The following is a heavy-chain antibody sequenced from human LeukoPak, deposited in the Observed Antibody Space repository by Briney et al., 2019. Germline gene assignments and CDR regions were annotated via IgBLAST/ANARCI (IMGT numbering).Heavy chain of an antibody. CDR3: ARTALFGGRLTTPGLDY. D-gene: IGHD3-16*01. V-gene: IGHV3-30*02. CDR1: GFTFSSYG. CDR2: IRYDGSNK. Sequence: GGSLRLSCAASGFTFSSYGMHWVRQAPGKGLEWVAFIRYDGSNKYYADSLKGRFTISRDNAKNSLYLQMNSLRAEDTAVYYCARTALFGGRLTTPGLDYWGQGTLVTVSS. J-gene: IGHJ4*02.